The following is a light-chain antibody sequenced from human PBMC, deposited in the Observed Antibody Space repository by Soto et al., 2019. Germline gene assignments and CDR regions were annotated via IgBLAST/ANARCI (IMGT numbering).Light chain of an antibody. CDR3: QQYGNAITWT. J-gene: IGKJ1*01. V-gene: IGKV3-20*01. CDR1: QSVTNNY. Sequence: EVVLTQSPGTVSLSPGERATLSCRASQSVTNNYLAWYQQKAGQAPRLLIYAASSRATGIPDRFSGSGSRTDFTLSISRLEPEDFAVYYCQQYGNAITWTFVQGTKVEI. CDR2: AAS.